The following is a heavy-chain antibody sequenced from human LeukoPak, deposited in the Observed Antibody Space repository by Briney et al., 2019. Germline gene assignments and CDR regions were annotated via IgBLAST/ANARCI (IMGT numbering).Heavy chain of an antibody. D-gene: IGHD2-2*01. Sequence: GASVKVSCKASGGTFSSYAISWVRQAPGQGLEWMGRIIPILGIANYAQKFQGRVTITADKSTSTACMELSSLRSEDTAVYYCARGSTTVYYYYGMDVWGQGTKVTVSS. CDR3: ARGSTTVYYYYGMDV. J-gene: IGHJ6*02. CDR2: IIPILGIA. V-gene: IGHV1-69*04. CDR1: GGTFSSYA.